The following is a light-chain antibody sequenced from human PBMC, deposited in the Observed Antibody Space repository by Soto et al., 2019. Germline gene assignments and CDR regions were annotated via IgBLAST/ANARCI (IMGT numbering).Light chain of an antibody. V-gene: IGKV3-20*01. CDR2: GAS. CDR1: QSVTSSY. CDR3: QQYGSSPRA. J-gene: IGKJ1*01. Sequence: ESVLTQSPGTLSLSPGERATLSCRASQSVTSSYLAWYQQKPGQAPRLLIYGASSRATGIPDRFSGSGSGTDFTLTISSLEPEDFAVYYCQQYGSSPRAFGQGTKVEIK.